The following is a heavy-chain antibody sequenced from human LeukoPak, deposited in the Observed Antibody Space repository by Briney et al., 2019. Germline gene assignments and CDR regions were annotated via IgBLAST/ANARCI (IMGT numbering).Heavy chain of an antibody. Sequence: ASVKVSCKASGYTFTSYGISWVRQAPGQGLEWMGWISAYNGNTNYAQKLQGRVTMTTDTSTSTAYMELRSLRSDDTAVYYCALGLVPPYYYYYGMDVWGQGTTVTVSS. CDR2: ISAYNGNT. J-gene: IGHJ6*02. D-gene: IGHD6-19*01. V-gene: IGHV1-18*01. CDR1: GYTFTSYG. CDR3: ALGLVPPYYYYYGMDV.